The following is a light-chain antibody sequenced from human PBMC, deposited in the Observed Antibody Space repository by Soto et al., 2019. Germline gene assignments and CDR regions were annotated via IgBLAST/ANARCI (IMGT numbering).Light chain of an antibody. CDR1: QTLNTNY. CDR3: QQYGGSPPYT. V-gene: IGKV3-20*01. J-gene: IGKJ2*01. CDR2: GAS. Sequence: ETVLTQSPGTLSLSPGERATLSCRASQTLNTNYLAWYQQKPGQAPRLLIYGASNRATGVPDRFSGSGSGTDFSLTISRLETEDFAVYYCQQYGGSPPYTFGQVTKLEIK.